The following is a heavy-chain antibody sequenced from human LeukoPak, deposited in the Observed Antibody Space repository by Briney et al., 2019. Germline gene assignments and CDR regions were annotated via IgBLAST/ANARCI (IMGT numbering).Heavy chain of an antibody. Sequence: PQASVTVSCKASGGTFSSYAISWVRQAPGQGLEWMGGIIPIFGTANYAQKFQGRVTITADESTSTAYMELSSLRSEDTAVYYCARDVYCSSTTCSYYFDYWGQGTLVTVSS. CDR1: GGTFSSYA. J-gene: IGHJ4*02. CDR3: ARDVYCSSTTCSYYFDY. CDR2: IIPIFGTA. V-gene: IGHV1-69*13. D-gene: IGHD2-2*01.